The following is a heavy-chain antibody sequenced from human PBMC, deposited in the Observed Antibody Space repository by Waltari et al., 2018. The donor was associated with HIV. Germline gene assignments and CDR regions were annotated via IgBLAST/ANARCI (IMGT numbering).Heavy chain of an antibody. CDR3: AVLLWFGEPLSFDY. CDR2: INPNSGGT. CDR1: GYTFTGYY. J-gene: IGHJ4*02. D-gene: IGHD3-10*01. V-gene: IGHV1-2*02. Sequence: QVQLVQSGAEVKKPGDSVKVSCKASGYTFTGYYMQWVPQAPGQGLEWMGWINPNSGGTNYAQKFQGRVTMTRDTSISTAYMELSRLRSDDTAVYYCAVLLWFGEPLSFDYWGQGTLVTVSS.